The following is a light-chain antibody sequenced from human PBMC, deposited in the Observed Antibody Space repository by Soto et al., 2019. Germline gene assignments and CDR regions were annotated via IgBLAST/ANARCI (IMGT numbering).Light chain of an antibody. CDR2: DAS. CDR3: QQYNVWPLT. Sequence: EIVMTQSPATLSVSPGERATLSCRASQSVGSNLAWYQQKPGQTPKLLIYDASTRATGIPARFSGSGSGTEFALTISSLQSEDFAVYYCQQYNVWPLTFGGGTKVEFK. J-gene: IGKJ4*01. V-gene: IGKV3-15*01. CDR1: QSVGSN.